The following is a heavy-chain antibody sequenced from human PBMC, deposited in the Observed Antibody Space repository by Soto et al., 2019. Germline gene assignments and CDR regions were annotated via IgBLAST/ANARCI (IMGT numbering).Heavy chain of an antibody. CDR1: GGSISSGGYS. D-gene: IGHD4-17*01. CDR3: ASGAASPHAFDI. CDR2: IYHSGST. V-gene: IGHV4-30-2*01. Sequence: QLQLQESGSGLVKPSQTLSLTCAVSGGSISSGGYSWSWIRQPPGKGLEWIGYIYHSGSTYYNPSTKSRVTISVDRAKNQFSLKLSSVTAADTAVYYCASGAASPHAFDIWGQGTMVTVSS. J-gene: IGHJ3*02.